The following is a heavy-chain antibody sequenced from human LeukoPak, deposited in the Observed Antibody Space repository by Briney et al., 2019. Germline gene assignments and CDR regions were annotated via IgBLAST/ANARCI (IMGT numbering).Heavy chain of an antibody. Sequence: GGSLRLSCAASGFTFSSYGMHWVRQAPGKGLEWVAVISHDGSNKYYADSVKGRFTISRDNSKNTLYLQMNSLRAEDTAVYYCVREDLGVDYWGQGTLVTVSS. V-gene: IGHV3-30*03. CDR1: GFTFSSYG. D-gene: IGHD1-26*01. CDR3: VREDLGVDY. J-gene: IGHJ4*02. CDR2: ISHDGSNK.